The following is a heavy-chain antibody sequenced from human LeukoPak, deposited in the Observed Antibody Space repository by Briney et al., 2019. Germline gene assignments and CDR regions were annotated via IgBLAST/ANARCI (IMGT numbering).Heavy chain of an antibody. V-gene: IGHV4-34*01. CDR2: SNPSVDT. J-gene: IGHJ4*02. D-gene: IGHD5-24*01. CDR3: ARGLIDGYNSHSLDY. Sequence: SEALSLTCAVYGGSFSGYFWSWIRQPPGKGLEWIWESNPSVDTSYNPSLKSRVIISLDTSKNQFSLKLRSVTAADPAVYFCARGLIDGYNSHSLDYWGQGTLVTVSS. CDR1: GGSFSGYF.